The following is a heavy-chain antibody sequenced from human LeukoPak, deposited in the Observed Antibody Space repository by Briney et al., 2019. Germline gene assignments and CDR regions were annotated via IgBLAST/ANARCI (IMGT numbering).Heavy chain of an antibody. CDR3: AKDRDTAMEIEY. CDR2: VCYDGSKK. V-gene: IGHV3-33*06. D-gene: IGHD5-18*01. Sequence: GGSLRLSCEASGFTFINYGMHWVRRAPGKGLEWVAVVCYDGSKKYYADSVKGRFTISRDNSKNTLYLQMNRLRAEDTAVYYCAKDRDTAMEIEYWGQGTLVTVSS. J-gene: IGHJ4*02. CDR1: GFTFINYG.